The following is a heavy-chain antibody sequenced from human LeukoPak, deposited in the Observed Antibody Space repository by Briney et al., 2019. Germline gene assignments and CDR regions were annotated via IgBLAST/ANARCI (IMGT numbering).Heavy chain of an antibody. V-gene: IGHV1-2*02. Sequence: GASVKVSCKASGYTFTGYYMHWVRQAPGQGLEWMGWINPNSGGTNYAQKFQGRVTMTKDTSISTAYMELSRLRSDDTAVYYCAREARADTYYYSSGSYYTHFDYWGQGTLVTVSS. J-gene: IGHJ4*02. CDR2: INPNSGGT. CDR1: GYTFTGYY. CDR3: AREARADTYYYSSGSYYTHFDY. D-gene: IGHD3-10*01.